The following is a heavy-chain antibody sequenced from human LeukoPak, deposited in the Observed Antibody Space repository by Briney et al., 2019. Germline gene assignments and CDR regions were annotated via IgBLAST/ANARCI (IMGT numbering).Heavy chain of an antibody. J-gene: IGHJ4*02. CDR1: GGSISSGSYY. V-gene: IGHV4-61*02. D-gene: IGHD4/OR15-4a*01. Sequence: MTSETLSLTCTVSGGSISSGSYYWSWIRQPAGKGLEWIGRIYTSGSTNYNPSLKSRVTISVDTSKNQFSLKLSSVTAADTAVYYCAKSHGYGANSVLGDYWGQGTLVSVSS. CDR3: AKSHGYGANSVLGDY. CDR2: IYTSGST.